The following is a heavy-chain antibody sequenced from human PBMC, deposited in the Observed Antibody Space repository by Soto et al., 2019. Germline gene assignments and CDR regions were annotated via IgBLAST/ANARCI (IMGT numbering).Heavy chain of an antibody. Sequence: EVQLVESGGGLVQPGGSLRLSCAASGFTFSSYSMNWVRQAPGKGLEWVSYISSSSSTIYYADSVKGRFTISRDNAKNSRYLQMNSLRAEDTAVYYCARDVPRYFDWLEGYYYGMDVWGQGTTVTVSS. CDR3: ARDVPRYFDWLEGYYYGMDV. V-gene: IGHV3-48*01. CDR2: ISSSSSTI. D-gene: IGHD3-9*01. J-gene: IGHJ6*02. CDR1: GFTFSSYS.